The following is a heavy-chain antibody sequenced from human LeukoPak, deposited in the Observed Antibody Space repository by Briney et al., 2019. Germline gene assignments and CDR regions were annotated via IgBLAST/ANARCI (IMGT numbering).Heavy chain of an antibody. Sequence: SETLSLTCIVSGGSISSYYWSWIRQPPGKGLEWIGYIYYSGSTNYNPSLKSRVTISVDTSKNQFSLKLSSVTAADTAVYYCARATYYYGSGSYYLDYWGQGTLVTVSS. V-gene: IGHV4-59*08. CDR3: ARATYYYGSGSYYLDY. CDR2: IYYSGST. J-gene: IGHJ4*02. D-gene: IGHD3-10*01. CDR1: GGSISSYY.